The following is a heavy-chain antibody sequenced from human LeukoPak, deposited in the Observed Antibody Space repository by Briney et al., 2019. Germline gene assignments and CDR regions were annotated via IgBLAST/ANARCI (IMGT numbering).Heavy chain of an antibody. CDR3: AKARGSSVYEQFDY. CDR1: GFAFSTYA. Sequence: GGSLRLSCAASGFAFSTYAMTWVRQAPEKGLQWVSTISTSGRATFYADSVEGRFTISRDNSKNTLYLQMNSLRADDTAVYYCAKARGSSVYEQFDYWGQGTQVTVSP. CDR2: ISTSGRAT. D-gene: IGHD5/OR15-5a*01. V-gene: IGHV3-23*01. J-gene: IGHJ4*02.